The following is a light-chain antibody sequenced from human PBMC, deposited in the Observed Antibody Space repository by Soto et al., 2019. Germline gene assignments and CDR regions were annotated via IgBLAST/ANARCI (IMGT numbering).Light chain of an antibody. J-gene: IGKJ5*01. Sequence: DIQMTQSPSSLSASVGDRVTIPCQASQDISKYLNWYQQKPRKPPQLLIYDASNLETGVPSRFSGSVSGTDFTFTISSLQPEDIATYYCQQYDNLPRTFVQGTRLEMK. CDR2: DAS. V-gene: IGKV1-33*01. CDR3: QQYDNLPRT. CDR1: QDISKY.